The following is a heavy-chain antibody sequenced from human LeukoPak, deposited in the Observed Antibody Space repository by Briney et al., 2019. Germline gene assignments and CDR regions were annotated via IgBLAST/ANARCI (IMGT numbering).Heavy chain of an antibody. Sequence: SETLSLTCAVYGGSISGYYWSWIRQPPGKELEWIGEINHSGSTNYNPSLKSRVTISVDTSKNQFSLKLSSVTAADTAVYYCARFWSGVDYLDYWGQGTLVTVSS. V-gene: IGHV4-34*01. CDR3: ARFWSGVDYLDY. CDR1: GGSISGYY. D-gene: IGHD2-8*01. J-gene: IGHJ4*02. CDR2: INHSGST.